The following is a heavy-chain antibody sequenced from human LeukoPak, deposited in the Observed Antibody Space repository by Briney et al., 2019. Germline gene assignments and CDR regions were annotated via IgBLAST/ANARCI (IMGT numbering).Heavy chain of an antibody. CDR1: GGSIDSYY. CDR3: ARGVYYSNHVFDY. V-gene: IGHV4-59*01. J-gene: IGHJ4*02. CDR2: IYYSGST. D-gene: IGHD4-11*01. Sequence: SETLSLTCTVSGGSIDSYYWSWIRQPPGKGLEWIGYIYYSGSTNYNASLKSRVSISVDTSRNQFSLKLRSVTTADTAVYFCARGVYYSNHVFDYWGQGTLVTVSS.